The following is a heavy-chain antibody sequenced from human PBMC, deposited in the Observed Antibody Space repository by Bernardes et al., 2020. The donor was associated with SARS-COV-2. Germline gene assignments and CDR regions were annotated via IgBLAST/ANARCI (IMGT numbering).Heavy chain of an antibody. CDR1: GYTFTGYY. Sequence: ASVKVSCKASGYTFTGYYMHWVRQAPGQGLEWMGWINPNSGGTNYAQKFQGRVTMTRDTSISTAYMELSRLRSDDTAVYYCARGLNRRLGELFNMFGGYYYGMDVWGKGTTVTVSS. CDR2: INPNSGGT. J-gene: IGHJ6*04. V-gene: IGHV1-2*02. D-gene: IGHD3-16*01. CDR3: ARGLNRRLGELFNMFGGYYYGMDV.